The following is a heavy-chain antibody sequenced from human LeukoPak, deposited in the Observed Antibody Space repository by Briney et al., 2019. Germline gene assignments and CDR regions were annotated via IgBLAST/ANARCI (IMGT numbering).Heavy chain of an antibody. CDR1: GYSFTSYW. Sequence: GESLKISCKGSGYSFTSYWISWVRQMPGKGLEWMGRIDPSDSYTNYSPSFQGHVTISADKSISTAYLQWSCLKASDTAMYYCARGSPYCSGGSCYLNWGQGTLVTVSS. D-gene: IGHD2-15*01. J-gene: IGHJ4*02. CDR2: IDPSDSYT. V-gene: IGHV5-10-1*01. CDR3: ARGSPYCSGGSCYLN.